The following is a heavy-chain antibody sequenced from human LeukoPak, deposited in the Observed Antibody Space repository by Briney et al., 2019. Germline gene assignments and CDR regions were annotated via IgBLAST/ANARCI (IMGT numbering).Heavy chain of an antibody. CDR2: ISSSSSYI. J-gene: IGHJ6*02. CDR3: ARGVPYYYGSGSSQYYYGMDV. D-gene: IGHD3-10*01. Sequence: GGSLRLSCAASGFTFSSYSMNWVRQAPGKGLEWVSSISSSSSYIYYADSVKGRFTISRDNAKNSLYLQMNGLRAEDTAVYYCARGVPYYYGSGSSQYYYGMDVWGQGTTVTVSS. CDR1: GFTFSSYS. V-gene: IGHV3-21*01.